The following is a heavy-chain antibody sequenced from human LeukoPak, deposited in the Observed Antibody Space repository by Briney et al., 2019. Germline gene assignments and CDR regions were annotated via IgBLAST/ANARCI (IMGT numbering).Heavy chain of an antibody. Sequence: SETLSLTCTVSGGSISSYYWSWIRQPPGKGLEWIGYIYYSGSTNYNPSLKSRVTISVDTSKNQFSLKLSSVTAADTAVYYCARIPRYSSSWYGGDYWGQGTLVTVSS. CDR3: ARIPRYSSSWYGGDY. J-gene: IGHJ4*02. V-gene: IGHV4-59*01. D-gene: IGHD6-13*01. CDR1: GGSISSYY. CDR2: IYYSGST.